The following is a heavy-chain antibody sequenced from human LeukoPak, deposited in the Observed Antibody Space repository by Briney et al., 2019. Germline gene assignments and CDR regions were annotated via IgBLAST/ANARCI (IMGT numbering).Heavy chain of an antibody. D-gene: IGHD6-6*01. CDR3: ARDVGARLPGY. Sequence: SETLSLTCTVSGYSINSAYYWGWIRQPPGKGLEWIGSMYHSGSTYYNPSLQSRVTISVDKSRNQFSLKLDSVTAADTAMYYCARDVGARLPGYWGQGTLVTVSS. CDR1: GYSINSAYY. J-gene: IGHJ4*02. CDR2: MYHSGST. V-gene: IGHV4-38-2*02.